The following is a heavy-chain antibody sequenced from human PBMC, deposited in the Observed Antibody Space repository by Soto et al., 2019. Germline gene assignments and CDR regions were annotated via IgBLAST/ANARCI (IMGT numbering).Heavy chain of an antibody. Sequence: GQLLESGGGIVQPGGSLRRSCAASGFTFSSVAMNCVRLPPGGGVEWVAAVPSSTSSTHYADSGKGRFTISRDNSKNTLYLQMNSLRADDTAVYYCAKGGAVLLDPFDVWGQGTMVSVSS. D-gene: IGHD1-26*01. J-gene: IGHJ3*01. V-gene: IGHV3-23*01. CDR3: AKGGAVLLDPFDV. CDR1: GFTFSSVA. CDR2: VPSSTSST.